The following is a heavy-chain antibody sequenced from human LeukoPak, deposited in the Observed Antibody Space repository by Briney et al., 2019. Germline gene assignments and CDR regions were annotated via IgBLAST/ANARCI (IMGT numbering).Heavy chain of an antibody. J-gene: IGHJ5*02. V-gene: IGHV4-34*01. Sequence: SETLSLTCAVYGGSFSGYYWSWIRQPPGKGLEWIGEINHSGSTNYNPSLKSRVTISVDTSKNQFPLKLSSVTAADTAVYYCARGQRLLGFRVTNWFDPWGQGTLVTVSS. D-gene: IGHD3-10*01. CDR1: GGSFSGYY. CDR2: INHSGST. CDR3: ARGQRLLGFRVTNWFDP.